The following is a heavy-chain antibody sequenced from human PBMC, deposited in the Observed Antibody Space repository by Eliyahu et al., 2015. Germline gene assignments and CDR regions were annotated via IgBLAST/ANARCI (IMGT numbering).Heavy chain of an antibody. V-gene: IGHV3-33*01. D-gene: IGHD5-12*01. J-gene: IGHJ6*02. CDR1: GFXFSXFG. CDR3: ARPRGTSSYDYNYDLDV. Sequence: VQLVESGGGVVQPGKSLRLSCSVSGFXFSXFGMHWVRQAPGKGGGWVAFIWHDGSKKYYGDSVKGRFTISRDNYKDTLSLEMNNLRKEDTAVYFCARPRGTSSYDYNYDLDVWGQGTTVTVSS. CDR2: IWHDGSKK.